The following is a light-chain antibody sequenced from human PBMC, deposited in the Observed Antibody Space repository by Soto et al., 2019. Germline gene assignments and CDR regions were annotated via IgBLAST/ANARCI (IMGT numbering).Light chain of an antibody. CDR1: SSDVGGYNY. V-gene: IGLV2-14*01. J-gene: IGLJ1*01. CDR3: SSYTSRSNLVYV. Sequence: QSVLTQPASVSGSPGQSITISCTGTSSDVGGYNYVSWYQQHPGKAPKLMIYDVTNRPSGISYRFSGSKSGNTASLTISGLQAEDEADYYCSSYTSRSNLVYVFGTGTKVTVL. CDR2: DVT.